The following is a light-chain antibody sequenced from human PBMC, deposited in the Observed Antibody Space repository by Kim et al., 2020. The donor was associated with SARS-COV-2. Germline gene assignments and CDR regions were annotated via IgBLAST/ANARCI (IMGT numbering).Light chain of an antibody. J-gene: IGKJ4*01. CDR2: GAS. CDR3: QQYGSSPLT. V-gene: IGKV3-20*01. Sequence: SPGERATPPCRAPQGVSSRYLSWYQQKPGQAPRLLIYGASSRATGIPDRFSGSGSGTDSTLTISRLEPEDFAVYYCQQYGSSPLTFGGGTKVDIK. CDR1: QGVSSRY.